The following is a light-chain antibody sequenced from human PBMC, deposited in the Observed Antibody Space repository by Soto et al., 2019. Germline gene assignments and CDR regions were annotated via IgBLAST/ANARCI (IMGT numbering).Light chain of an antibody. CDR3: QQYGGVPYS. CDR2: GGS. CDR1: ESISRDY. V-gene: IGKV3-20*01. Sequence: EIVLTQSPGTLSLSPGQRATLSCRASESISRDYLAWYQQRLGQAPRLLIYGGSSGATGIPDRFSGSGSGRDFTLTISRLEPEDFAIYYCQQYGGVPYSFGQGTKLEIK. J-gene: IGKJ2*01.